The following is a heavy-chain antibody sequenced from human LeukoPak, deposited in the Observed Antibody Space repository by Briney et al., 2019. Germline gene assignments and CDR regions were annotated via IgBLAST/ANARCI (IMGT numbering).Heavy chain of an antibody. D-gene: IGHD2-2*01. CDR2: IWYDGSNK. Sequence: GGSLRLSCAASGFTFSSYGMHWVRQAPGKGLEWVAVIWYDGSNKYYADSVKGRFTISRDNAKNTLYLEMNSLRAEDTAVYYCARDRYCTTTRCSDYWGQGTLVTVSS. CDR1: GFTFSSYG. J-gene: IGHJ4*02. V-gene: IGHV3-33*01. CDR3: ARDRYCTTTRCSDY.